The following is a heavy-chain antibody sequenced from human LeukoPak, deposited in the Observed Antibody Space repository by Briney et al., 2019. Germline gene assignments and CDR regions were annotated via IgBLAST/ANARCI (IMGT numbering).Heavy chain of an antibody. CDR1: GFTFSRYV. V-gene: IGHV3-23*01. Sequence: GGSLRLSCAASGFTFSRYVMSWVRQAPGKGLEWVSAITGSGGYTYYADSVRGRFTISRDNSRDRLFLQMNSLRAEDTAVYYCAKDMGYNSSGYYYSPFDYWGQGTLVPVSS. CDR2: ITGSGGYT. CDR3: AKDMGYNSSGYYYSPFDY. D-gene: IGHD3-22*01. J-gene: IGHJ4*02.